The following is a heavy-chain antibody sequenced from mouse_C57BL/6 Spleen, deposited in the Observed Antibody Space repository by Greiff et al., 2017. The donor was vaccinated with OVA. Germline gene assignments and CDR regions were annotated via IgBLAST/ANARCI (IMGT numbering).Heavy chain of an antibody. D-gene: IGHD2-3*01. Sequence: EVKLVESGGGLVKPGGSLKLSCAASGFTFSDYGMHWVRQAPEKGLEWVAYISSGSSTIYYADTVKGRFTISRDNAKNTLFLQMTSLRSEDTAMYYCARREDGYPRLFAYWGQGTLVTVSA. CDR3: ARREDGYPRLFAY. CDR2: ISSGSSTI. J-gene: IGHJ3*01. V-gene: IGHV5-17*01. CDR1: GFTFSDYG.